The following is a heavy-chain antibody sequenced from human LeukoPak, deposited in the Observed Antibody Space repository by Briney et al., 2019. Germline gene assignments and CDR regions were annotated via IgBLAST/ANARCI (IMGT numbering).Heavy chain of an antibody. CDR3: AKDRLVAGEGYYFDY. D-gene: IGHD7-27*01. V-gene: IGHV3-30*02. Sequence: TGGSLRLSCAASGFTFSSYGMHWVRQAPGKGLEWVAFIRYDGSNKYYADSVKGRFTISRDNSKNTLYLQMNSLRAEDTAVYYCAKDRLVAGEGYYFDYWGQGTLVTVSS. CDR1: GFTFSSYG. CDR2: IRYDGSNK. J-gene: IGHJ4*02.